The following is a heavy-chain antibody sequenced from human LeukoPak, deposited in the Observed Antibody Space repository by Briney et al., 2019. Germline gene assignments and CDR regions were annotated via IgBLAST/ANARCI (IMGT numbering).Heavy chain of an antibody. V-gene: IGHV3-23*01. Sequence: GGSLRLSCAVFGFTFSNYDMNWVRQAPGKGPEWVTTISASGIHIYYADSAKGRFTISRDNSRNTLELQMNSLRGEDTAVYYCVRMVSGDSWGQGTLVTVTS. D-gene: IGHD2-8*01. J-gene: IGHJ4*02. CDR3: VRMVSGDS. CDR1: GFTFSNYD. CDR2: ISASGIHI.